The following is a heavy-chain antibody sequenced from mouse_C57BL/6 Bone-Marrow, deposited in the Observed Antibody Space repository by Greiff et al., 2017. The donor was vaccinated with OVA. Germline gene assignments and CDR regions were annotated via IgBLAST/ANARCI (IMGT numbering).Heavy chain of an antibody. CDR2: IYPGSGNT. D-gene: IGHD1-1*01. CDR3: ARAEITTVVARGFDY. J-gene: IGHJ2*01. V-gene: IGHV1-76*01. Sequence: QVQLQQSGAELVRPGASVKLSCKASGYTFTDYYINWVKQRPGQGLEWIARIYPGSGNTYYNEKFKGKATLTAEKSSSTAYMQLSSLTSEDSAVYFCARAEITTVVARGFDYLGQVTTLSVSS. CDR1: GYTFTDYY.